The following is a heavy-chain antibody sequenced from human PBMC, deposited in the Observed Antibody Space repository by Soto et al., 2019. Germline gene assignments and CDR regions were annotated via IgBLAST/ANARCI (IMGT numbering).Heavy chain of an antibody. CDR3: ARSRSGYYPYYYYGMDV. CDR2: IYPGDPDT. J-gene: IGHJ6*02. Sequence: GESLKISCKGSGYSFTSYWIGWVRQMPGKGLEWMGIIYPGDPDTRYSPSFQGQVTISADKSISTAYLQWSSLKASDTAMYYCARSRSGYYPYYYYGMDVWGQGTTVTVSS. V-gene: IGHV5-51*01. D-gene: IGHD3-22*01. CDR1: GYSFTSYW.